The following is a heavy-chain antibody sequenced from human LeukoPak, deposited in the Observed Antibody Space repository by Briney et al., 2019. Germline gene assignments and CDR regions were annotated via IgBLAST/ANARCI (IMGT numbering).Heavy chain of an antibody. J-gene: IGHJ6*03. CDR1: GGSISSSNW. CDR2: IYHSGST. V-gene: IGHV4-4*02. Sequence: SETLSLTCAVSGGSISSSNWWSWVRQPPGKGLEWIGEIYHSGSTNYNPSLKSRVTISVDTSKNQFSLKLSSVTAADTAVYYCARGVWFGELYGNAYYYYYMDVWGKGTTVTVSS. CDR3: ARGVWFGELYGNAYYYYYMDV. D-gene: IGHD3-10*01.